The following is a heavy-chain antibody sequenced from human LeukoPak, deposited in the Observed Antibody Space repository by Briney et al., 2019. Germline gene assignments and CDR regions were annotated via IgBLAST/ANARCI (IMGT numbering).Heavy chain of an antibody. J-gene: IGHJ4*02. CDR3: ARVSKYCSGGSCYFPTPPDY. V-gene: IGHV1-18*01. D-gene: IGHD2-15*01. Sequence: GASVKVSCKASGYTFTSYGISWVRQAPGQGLEWMGWISAYNGNTNYAQKLQGRVTMTTDTSTSTAYMELRSLRSDDTAVYYCARVSKYCSGGSCYFPTPPDYWGQGTLVTVSS. CDR2: ISAYNGNT. CDR1: GYTFTSYG.